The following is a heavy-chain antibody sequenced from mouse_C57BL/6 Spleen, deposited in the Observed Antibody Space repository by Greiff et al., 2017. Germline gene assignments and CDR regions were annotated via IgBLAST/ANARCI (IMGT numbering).Heavy chain of an antibody. CDR3: ARGGGYDYVFAY. D-gene: IGHD2-4*01. Sequence: EVKLVESGPGMVKPSQSLSLTCTVTGYSITSGYDWHWIRHFPGNKLEWMGYISYSGSTNYNPSLKSRISITHDTSKNHFFLKLNSVTTEDTATYYCARGGGYDYVFAYWGQGTLVTVSA. V-gene: IGHV3-1*01. CDR2: ISYSGST. CDR1: GYSITSGYD. J-gene: IGHJ3*01.